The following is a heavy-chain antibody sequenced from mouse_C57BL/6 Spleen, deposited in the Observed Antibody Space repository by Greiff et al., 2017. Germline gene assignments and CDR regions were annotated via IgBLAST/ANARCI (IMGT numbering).Heavy chain of an antibody. V-gene: IGHV1-82*01. CDR3: ARTVPYAMDY. CDR1: GYAFSSSW. J-gene: IGHJ4*01. Sequence: QVQLQQSGPELVKPGASVKISCKASGYAFSSSWMNWVKQRPGKGLEWIGRIYPGDGDTNYNGKFKGKDTLTADKSSSTAYMQLSSLTSEDSAVYFCARTVPYAMDYWGQGTSVTVSS. CDR2: IYPGDGDT.